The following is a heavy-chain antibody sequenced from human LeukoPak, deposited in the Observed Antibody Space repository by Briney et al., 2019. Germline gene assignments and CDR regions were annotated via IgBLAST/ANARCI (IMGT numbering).Heavy chain of an antibody. J-gene: IGHJ3*02. CDR2: SRRKSMSYTT. CDR1: GLTLSDHI. CDR3: TRDGGQGGNTAFDI. V-gene: IGHV3-72*01. D-gene: IGHD4-23*01. Sequence: GGSLRLSCSASGLTLSDHIIDWVRQAPGKGLEWVGRSRRKSMSYTTQYAASVQGRFTLSRDESKNSLYLQMNSLRTEDTAVYFCTRDGGQGGNTAFDIWGQGTVVTVSS.